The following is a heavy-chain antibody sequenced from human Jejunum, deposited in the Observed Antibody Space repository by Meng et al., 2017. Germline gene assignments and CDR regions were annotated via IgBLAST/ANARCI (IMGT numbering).Heavy chain of an antibody. J-gene: IGHJ5*02. V-gene: IGHV3-66*02. CDR3: ARDGYVSTWYYS. D-gene: IGHD6-13*01. CDR1: GVTVSNNY. Sequence: GGSLRLSCAASGVTVSNNYMSWVRQAPGKGLEWVSVIDSGGATYYADSVRGRFTIPRDNSKNTVYLQMNSLRAEDTAVYYCARDGYVSTWYYSWGQGTLVTVSS. CDR2: IDSGGAT.